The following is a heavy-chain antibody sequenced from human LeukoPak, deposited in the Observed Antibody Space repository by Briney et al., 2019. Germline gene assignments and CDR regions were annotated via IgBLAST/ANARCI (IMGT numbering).Heavy chain of an antibody. CDR1: GFSFSEHW. D-gene: IGHD5-24*01. Sequence: GGSLRLSCAASGFSFSEHWMTWVRQAPGTGLEWVSSISSSSSYIYYADSVKGRFTISRDNAKNSLYLQMNSLRAEDTAVYYCARDQGDGYNYFDYWGQGTLVTVSS. V-gene: IGHV3-21*01. CDR3: ARDQGDGYNYFDY. J-gene: IGHJ4*02. CDR2: ISSSSSYI.